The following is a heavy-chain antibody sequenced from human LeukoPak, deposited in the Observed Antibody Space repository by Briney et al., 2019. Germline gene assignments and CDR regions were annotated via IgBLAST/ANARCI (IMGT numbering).Heavy chain of an antibody. CDR3: AREDCSSTSCYSPYYYYYYMDV. CDR1: GFTFSRFS. Sequence: GGSLRLSCAASGFTFSRFSMNWVRQAPGKGLEWVSSISSSGTYIYYADSVKGRFTISRDSAKNSLYLQMNSLRAEDTAVYYCAREDCSSTSCYSPYYYYYYMDVWGKGTTVTVSS. CDR2: ISSSGTYI. J-gene: IGHJ6*03. V-gene: IGHV3-21*01. D-gene: IGHD2-2*01.